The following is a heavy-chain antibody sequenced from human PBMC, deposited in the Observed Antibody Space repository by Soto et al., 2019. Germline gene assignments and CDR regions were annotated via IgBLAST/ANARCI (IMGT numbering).Heavy chain of an antibody. J-gene: IGHJ4*02. CDR3: VRVFATYYFDL. CDR1: GFTFSTYG. Sequence: HPGGSLRLTCAASGFTFSTYGMHWVRQAPGKGLVWVALILSHGSNTNHAASVKGRFTISRDNSKNKLYLQMNTLSAADTAVYYCVRVFATYYFDLWGQGNMVTVSS. CDR2: ILSHGSNT. V-gene: IGHV3-33*01. D-gene: IGHD3-3*01.